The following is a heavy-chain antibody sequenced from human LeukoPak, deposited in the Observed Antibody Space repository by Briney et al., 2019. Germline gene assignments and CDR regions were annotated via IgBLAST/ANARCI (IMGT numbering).Heavy chain of an antibody. CDR2: ISAYNGNT. V-gene: IGHV1-18*01. D-gene: IGHD2-2*03. J-gene: IGHJ4*02. CDR1: GGTFSSHA. Sequence: ASVKXSCKGSGGTFSSHAVSWVRQAPGQGLEWMGWISAYNGNTNYAQKLQGRVTMTTDTSTSTAYMELRSLRSDDTAVYYCARVDIVEGSYWGQGTLVTVSS. CDR3: ARVDIVEGSY.